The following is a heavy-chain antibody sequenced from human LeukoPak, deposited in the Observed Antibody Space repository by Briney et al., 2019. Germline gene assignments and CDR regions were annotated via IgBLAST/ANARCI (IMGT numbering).Heavy chain of an antibody. CDR1: GFTFDDYG. CDR3: ARESPSFYLDYAFDI. CDR2: INWNGGST. Sequence: GGSLRLSCAASGFTFDDYGMSWVRQAPGKGLEWVSGINWNGGSTGYADSVKGRFTISRDNAKNSLFLQMNSLRAEDTAVYYCARESPSFYLDYAFDIWGQGTMVTVSS. V-gene: IGHV3-20*04. D-gene: IGHD2-21*01. J-gene: IGHJ3*02.